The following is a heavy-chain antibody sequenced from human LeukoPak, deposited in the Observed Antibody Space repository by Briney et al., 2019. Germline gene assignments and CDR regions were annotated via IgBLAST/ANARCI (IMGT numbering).Heavy chain of an antibody. J-gene: IGHJ4*02. CDR2: IYYSGST. D-gene: IGHD3-22*01. Sequence: SETLSLTCTVSGGXISSSSYYWGWIRQPPGKGLEWIGSIYYSGSTYYNPSLKSRVTISVDTSKNQFSLKLSSVTAADTAVYYCARLEENYDSSGYYHTYYFDYWGQGTLVTVSS. CDR3: ARLEENYDSSGYYHTYYFDY. V-gene: IGHV4-39*01. CDR1: GGXISSSSYY.